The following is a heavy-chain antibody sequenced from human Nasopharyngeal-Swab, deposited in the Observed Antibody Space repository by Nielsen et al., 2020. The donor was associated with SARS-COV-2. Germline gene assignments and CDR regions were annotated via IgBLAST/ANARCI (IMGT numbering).Heavy chain of an antibody. CDR1: GFTFSSYD. CDR2: IGIAGDT. CDR3: ARARGVSVFDI. Sequence: GESLKISCAASGFTFSSYDMHWVRQTTGKGLEWVSAIGIAGDTYYPGSVKGRFTISRENAKKSSYLQMNSLRAGDTAVYYCARARGVSVFDIWGQGTTVTVSS. V-gene: IGHV3-13*01. D-gene: IGHD6-13*01. J-gene: IGHJ3*02.